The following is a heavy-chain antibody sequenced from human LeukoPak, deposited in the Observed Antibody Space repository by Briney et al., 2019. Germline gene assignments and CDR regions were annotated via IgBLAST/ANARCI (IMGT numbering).Heavy chain of an antibody. Sequence: SETLSLTCTVSGGSISSGSYYWSWIRQPAGKGLEWIGRIYTSGSTNYNPSLKSRVTISVDTSKNQFSPKLSSVTAADTAVYYCARESWLSLHNYFDYWGQGTLVTVSS. J-gene: IGHJ4*02. CDR3: ARESWLSLHNYFDY. CDR1: GGSISSGSYY. CDR2: IYTSGST. D-gene: IGHD5/OR15-5a*01. V-gene: IGHV4-61*02.